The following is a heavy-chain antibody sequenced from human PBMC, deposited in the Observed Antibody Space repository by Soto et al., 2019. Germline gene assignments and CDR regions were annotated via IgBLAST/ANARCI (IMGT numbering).Heavy chain of an antibody. J-gene: IGHJ4*02. CDR3: ARRYGGTVDH. Sequence: SDTLSLTCTVSGGSISRYYWSWIRQLPGTGLELIGYIYYSGSTNYTPSPKSRVTILVFTSMNHFSLKLRSVTAAETGGCFCARRYGGTVDHWGQGTLVSVSS. CDR2: IYYSGST. V-gene: IGHV4-59*12. CDR1: GGSISRYY. D-gene: IGHD4-17*01.